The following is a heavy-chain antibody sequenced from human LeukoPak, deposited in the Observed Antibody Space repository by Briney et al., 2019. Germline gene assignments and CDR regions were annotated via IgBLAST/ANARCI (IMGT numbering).Heavy chain of an antibody. D-gene: IGHD3-22*01. CDR3: AKDHYYDSSGYYFGDY. CDR1: GFTFSDYY. J-gene: IGHJ4*02. CDR2: ISSSGSTI. V-gene: IGHV3-11*01. Sequence: PGGSLRLSCAASGFTFSDYYMSWIRQAPGKGPEWVSYISSSGSTIYYADSVKGRFTISRDNAKNSLYLQMNSLRAEDTAVYYCAKDHYYDSSGYYFGDYWGQGTLVTVSS.